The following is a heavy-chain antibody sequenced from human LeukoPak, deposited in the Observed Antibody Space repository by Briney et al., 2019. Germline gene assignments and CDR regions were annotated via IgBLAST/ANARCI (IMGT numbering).Heavy chain of an antibody. D-gene: IGHD3-3*01. V-gene: IGHV1-69*04. CDR1: GGTFSSYT. J-gene: IGHJ5*02. CDR2: IIPILGIA. Sequence: SVKVSCKASGGTFSSYTISWVRQAPGQGLEWMGRIIPILGIANYAQKFQGRVTITADKSTSTAYMKLSSLRSEGTAVYYCARDRRFDFWSGYSMPVSPPALGGQYNWFDPWGQGTLVTVSS. CDR3: ARDRRFDFWSGYSMPVSPPALGGQYNWFDP.